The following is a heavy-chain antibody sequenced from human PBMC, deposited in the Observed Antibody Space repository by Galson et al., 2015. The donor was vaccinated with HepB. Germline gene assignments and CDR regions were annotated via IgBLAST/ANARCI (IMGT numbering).Heavy chain of an antibody. V-gene: IGHV1-8*01. J-gene: IGHJ6*02. CDR2: MNPNSGKT. Sequence: SVKVSCKASGYTFINNDINWVRQATGQGLEWMGRMNPNSGKTGYARKFQGRVIMTRNTSISTAYMELSSLRSEDTAVYYCAIKLGYYDFWSAQERSYHYGMDVWGQGTTVTVSS. CDR3: AIKLGYYDFWSAQERSYHYGMDV. CDR1: GYTFINND. D-gene: IGHD3-3*01.